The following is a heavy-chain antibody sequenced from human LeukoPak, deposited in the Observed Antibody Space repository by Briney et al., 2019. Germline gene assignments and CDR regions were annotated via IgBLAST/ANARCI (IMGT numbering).Heavy chain of an antibody. CDR3: ARRAGAYSHPYDY. CDR1: GFTLYSNS. D-gene: IGHD4/OR15-4a*01. V-gene: IGHV3-53*01. J-gene: IGHJ4*02. CDR2: IYSDDT. Sequence: GGSLRLSRTVSGFTLYSNSMSWVGRAAGQELEGVSFIYSDDTHYSDSVKGRLTISRDNSKNTLYLQMNSLRGEDTAVYYCARRAGAYSHPYDYWGQGTLVTVSS.